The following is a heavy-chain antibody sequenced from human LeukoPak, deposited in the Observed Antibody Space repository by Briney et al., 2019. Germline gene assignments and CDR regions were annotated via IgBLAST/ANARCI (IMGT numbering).Heavy chain of an antibody. D-gene: IGHD2-15*01. V-gene: IGHV3-23*01. CDR3: AGYCSGGSCYPIDY. J-gene: IGHJ4*02. CDR1: GITFSNYA. CDR2: IRGNGATT. Sequence: PGGSLRLSCAASGITFSNYAMTWVRQAPGKGLEWVAAIRGNGATTDYADSVKGRFTISRDNSKNTLYLQMNSLRAEDTAVYYCAGYCSGGSCYPIDYWGQGTLVTVSS.